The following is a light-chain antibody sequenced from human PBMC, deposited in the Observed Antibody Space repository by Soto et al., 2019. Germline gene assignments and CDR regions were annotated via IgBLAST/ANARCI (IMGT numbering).Light chain of an antibody. CDR1: SSNIGSNT. V-gene: IGLV1-44*01. J-gene: IGLJ2*01. CDR2: SNN. Sequence: QSVLTQSPSASGTPGQRVTISCSGSSSNIGSNTVNWYQQLPGTPPKLLIYSNNQRPSGVPDRFSGSKSGTSASLAISGLQSEDEADYYCAAWDDSLNGVVFGGGTKLTVL. CDR3: AAWDDSLNGVV.